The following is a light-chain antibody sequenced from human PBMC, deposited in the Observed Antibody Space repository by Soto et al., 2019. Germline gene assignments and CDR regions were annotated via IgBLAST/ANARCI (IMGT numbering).Light chain of an antibody. Sequence: QSALTQPASVSGSPGQSITISCTGTSSDVGGYNYVSWYQQHPGKAPKLMIYDVSNRPSGVSNRFSGSKSGNTASLTISGLPAEDGADYCCSSYTSSTTLYVFGTGTKLTVL. V-gene: IGLV2-14*01. CDR3: SSYTSSTTLYV. J-gene: IGLJ1*01. CDR1: SSDVGGYNY. CDR2: DVS.